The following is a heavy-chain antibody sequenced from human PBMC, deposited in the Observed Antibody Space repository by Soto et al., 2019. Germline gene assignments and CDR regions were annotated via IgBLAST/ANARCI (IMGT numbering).Heavy chain of an antibody. V-gene: IGHV3-66*01. CDR2: IHSGGST. D-gene: IGHD4-17*01. CDR3: ALFATDYYNGMDV. Sequence: HPGGSLRLSCAASRFTVSRKYMSWVRQAPGKGLEWVAVIHSGGSTYYADSVKGRFTISRDNSKNTLYLQMNNLRAEDTAVYYCALFATDYYNGMDVWGQGTTVTVSS. J-gene: IGHJ6*02. CDR1: RFTVSRKY.